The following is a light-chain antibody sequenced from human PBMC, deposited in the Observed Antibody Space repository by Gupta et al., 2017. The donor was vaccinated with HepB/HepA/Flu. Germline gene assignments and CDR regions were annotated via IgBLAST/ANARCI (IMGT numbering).Light chain of an antibody. J-gene: IGKJ1*01. Sequence: VMTQSPATLSVSPGERATLSCRASQSVSSNLAWYQQKPGQAPRLLIYGASTRATGIPARFSGSGSGTEFTLTSSSLQYEDFEVYYCQQYNNWTFGQGTKVEIK. CDR3: QQYNNWT. CDR2: GAS. V-gene: IGKV3-15*01. CDR1: QSVSSN.